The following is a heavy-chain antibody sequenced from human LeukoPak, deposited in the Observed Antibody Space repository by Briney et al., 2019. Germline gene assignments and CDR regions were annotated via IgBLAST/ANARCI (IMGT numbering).Heavy chain of an antibody. D-gene: IGHD3-9*01. V-gene: IGHV3-23*01. Sequence: GGSLRLSCTASGFTFSSYAMSWVRQAPGKGPEWVSTISGSGGTTYYADSVKGRFTIPRDNSRNTEYPQMNSLRAEDTAVYYCANGRNYDIYPPFDYWGQGTLVTVSS. CDR1: GFTFSSYA. CDR2: ISGSGGTT. J-gene: IGHJ4*02. CDR3: ANGRNYDIYPPFDY.